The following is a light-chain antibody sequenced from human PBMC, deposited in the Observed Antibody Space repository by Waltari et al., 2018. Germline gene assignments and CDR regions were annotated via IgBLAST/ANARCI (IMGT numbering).Light chain of an antibody. V-gene: IGKV3-15*01. CDR2: GAS. CDR3: QQYNNWPLT. Sequence: EIVMTQSPAPLSVSPGARATLSCTASQSVSSNLAWYQQKPGQAPRLLIYGASTRATGIPARFSGSGSGTEFTLTITSLQSEDFAVYYCQQYNNWPLTFGGGTKVEIK. CDR1: QSVSSN. J-gene: IGKJ4*01.